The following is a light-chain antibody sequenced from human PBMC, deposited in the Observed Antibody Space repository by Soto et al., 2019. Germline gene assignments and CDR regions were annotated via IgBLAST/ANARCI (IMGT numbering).Light chain of an antibody. Sequence: QSALTQPASVSGSPGQSITISCTGTSNDVGGYNYVSWYQQHPGKAPKLVIYEVSHRPSGISDRFSGSKSGNTASLTISGLQVEDEAEYYRSSYTTSSPYVFGPGTKLTVL. CDR3: SSYTTSSPYV. CDR1: SNDVGGYNY. J-gene: IGLJ1*01. CDR2: EVS. V-gene: IGLV2-14*01.